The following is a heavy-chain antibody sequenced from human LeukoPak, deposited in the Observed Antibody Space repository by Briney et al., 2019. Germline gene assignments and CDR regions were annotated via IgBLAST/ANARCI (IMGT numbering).Heavy chain of an antibody. D-gene: IGHD3-10*01. J-gene: IGHJ4*02. CDR1: GGSFSGYY. CDR2: INHSGST. Sequence: ASETLSLTCAVYGGSFSGYYWSWIRQPPGKGLEWIGEINHSGSTNYNPSLKSRVTISVDTSKNQFSLKLSSVTAADTAVYYCARYYSGSGSYSVYFDYWGQGTLVTVPS. CDR3: ARYYSGSGSYSVYFDY. V-gene: IGHV4-34*01.